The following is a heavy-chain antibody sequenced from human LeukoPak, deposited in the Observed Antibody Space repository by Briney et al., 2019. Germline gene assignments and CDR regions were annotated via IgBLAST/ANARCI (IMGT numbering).Heavy chain of an antibody. CDR3: ARGPSADGPNVFDY. CDR1: GFTISVYW. J-gene: IGHJ4*02. D-gene: IGHD2-8*01. Sequence: GGSLRLSCAASGFTISVYWMSWVRQAPGKGLEWVANIKQDGSEKYYVDSVKGRFTISRDNAKNSLYLQMNSLRAEDTAVYYCARGPSADGPNVFDYWGQGTLVTVSS. V-gene: IGHV3-7*04. CDR2: IKQDGSEK.